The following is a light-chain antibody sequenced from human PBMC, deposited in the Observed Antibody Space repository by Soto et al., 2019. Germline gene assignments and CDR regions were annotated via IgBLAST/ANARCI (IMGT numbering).Light chain of an antibody. CDR3: QQDISRPRT. CDR1: QSVSSD. J-gene: IGKJ1*01. Sequence: MWHSAAPLSVSPGELATRSCRASQSVSSDLAWYHQKPGQAPSLLIYGASTRATGIPARFSGSGSGTEFTLTINSLQSEDFAVYYCQQDISRPRTFGHGTKVDI. V-gene: IGKV3-15*01. CDR2: GAS.